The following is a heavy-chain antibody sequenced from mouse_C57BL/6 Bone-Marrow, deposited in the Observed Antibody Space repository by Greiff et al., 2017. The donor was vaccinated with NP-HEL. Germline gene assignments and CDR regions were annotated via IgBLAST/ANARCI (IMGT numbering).Heavy chain of an antibody. CDR3: ARDGKGLGAWFAY. CDR1: GFTFSSYA. Sequence: EVKLMESGGGLVKPGGSLKLSCAASGFTFSSYAMSWVRQTPEKRLEWVATISDGGSYTYYPDNVKGRFTISRDNAKNNLYLQMSHLKSEDTAMYYRARDGKGLGAWFAYWGQGTLVTVSA. V-gene: IGHV5-4*01. CDR2: ISDGGSYT. J-gene: IGHJ3*01. D-gene: IGHD4-1*01.